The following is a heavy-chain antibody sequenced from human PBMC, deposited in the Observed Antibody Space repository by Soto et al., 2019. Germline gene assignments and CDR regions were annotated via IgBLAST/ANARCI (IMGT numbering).Heavy chain of an antibody. CDR3: ARSVTGIAAAVFDY. CDR2: INAGNGNT. J-gene: IGHJ4*02. V-gene: IGHV1-3*01. CDR1: GYTFTSYA. D-gene: IGHD6-13*01. Sequence: ASVKVSCKASGYTFTSYAMHWVRQAPGQRLEWMGWINAGNGNTKYSQKFQGRVTITRDTSASTAYMELSSLRSEDTAVYYCARSVTGIAAAVFDYWGQGTLVTGSS.